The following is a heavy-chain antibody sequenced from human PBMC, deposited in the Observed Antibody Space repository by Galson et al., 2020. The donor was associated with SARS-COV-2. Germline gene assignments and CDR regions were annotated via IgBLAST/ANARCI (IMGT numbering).Heavy chain of an antibody. J-gene: IGHJ5*02. Sequence: NSGGSLRLSCAASVFTFSSYSMNWVRQAPGKGLEWVSSISSSSSYIYYADSVKGRFTISRDNAKNSLYLQMNSLRAEDTAVYYCARDLFWSGYYAYNWFDPWGQGTLVTVSS. CDR2: ISSSSSYI. CDR3: ARDLFWSGYYAYNWFDP. CDR1: VFTFSSYS. V-gene: IGHV3-21*01. D-gene: IGHD3-3*01.